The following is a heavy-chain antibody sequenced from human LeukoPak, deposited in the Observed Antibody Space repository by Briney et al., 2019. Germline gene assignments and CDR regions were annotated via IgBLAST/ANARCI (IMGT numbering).Heavy chain of an antibody. V-gene: IGHV3-43*02. CDR3: ANGGYGSGTSGAFDY. Sequence: GGSLRLSCAASGFNFHEYAMHWVRHAPAKGLERVSLISGDGRRTYYADSVKGRFTISRDNSRNSLYLQVNSLRTADTALYYCANGGYGSGTSGAFDYWGPGTQVIVSS. J-gene: IGHJ4*02. CDR1: GFNFHEYA. D-gene: IGHD3-10*01. CDR2: ISGDGRRT.